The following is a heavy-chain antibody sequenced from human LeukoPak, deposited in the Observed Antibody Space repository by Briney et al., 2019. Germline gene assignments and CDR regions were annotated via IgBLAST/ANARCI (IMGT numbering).Heavy chain of an antibody. V-gene: IGHV4-59*08. CDR1: GGSISSYY. CDR3: ARSSRYCSGGSCYDDAFDI. Sequence: PSETLSLTCTVSGGSISSYYWSWIRQPPGKGLEWIGYIYYSGSTNYNPSLKSRVTISVDTSKNQFSLKLSSVTAADTAVYYCARSSRYCSGGSCYDDAFDIWGQGTMVTVSS. D-gene: IGHD2-15*01. CDR2: IYYSGST. J-gene: IGHJ3*02.